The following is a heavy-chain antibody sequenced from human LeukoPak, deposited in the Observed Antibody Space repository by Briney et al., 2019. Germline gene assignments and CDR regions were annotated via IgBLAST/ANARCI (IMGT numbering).Heavy chain of an antibody. CDR1: GFTFSSYA. J-gene: IGHJ4*02. Sequence: GGSLRLSCAASGFTFSSYAMHWVRQAPGKGLEFVSAISSNGGSTYYANSVKGRFTISRDNSKNTLYLQMGSLRAEDMAVYYCARWGSTSCYDFWGQGTLVTVSS. D-gene: IGHD2-2*01. CDR2: ISSNGGST. CDR3: ARWGSTSCYDF. V-gene: IGHV3-64*01.